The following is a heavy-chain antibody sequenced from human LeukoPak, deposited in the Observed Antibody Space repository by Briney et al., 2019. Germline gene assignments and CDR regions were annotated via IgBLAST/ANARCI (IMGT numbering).Heavy chain of an antibody. D-gene: IGHD3-10*01. CDR3: ARGGFDYCGSGRAFDF. Sequence: ASVKVSCKASGYSFTGYGINWVRQAPGQGLEWMGWISNDNGITNYAQQFQGRVTMDTETYTSTAYMELRSLRSDDTAVYYCARGGFDYCGSGRAFDFWGQGTLVTVSS. J-gene: IGHJ4*02. CDR1: GYSFTGYG. CDR2: ISNDNGIT. V-gene: IGHV1-18*01.